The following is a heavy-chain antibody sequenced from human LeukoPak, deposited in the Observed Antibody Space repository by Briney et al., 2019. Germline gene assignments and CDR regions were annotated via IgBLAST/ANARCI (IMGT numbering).Heavy chain of an antibody. V-gene: IGHV6-1*01. CDR2: TYYRSKWYN. CDR1: GDSVSSNSAA. Sequence: SQTLSLPCAISGDSVSSNSAAWNWIRQSPSRGLEWLGRTYYRSKWYNDYAVSVKSRITINPDTSKNQFSLQLNSVTPEDTAVYYCARGSMEIWYYYYYGMDVWGQGTTVTVSS. D-gene: IGHD2/OR15-2a*01. J-gene: IGHJ6*02. CDR3: ARGSMEIWYYYYYGMDV.